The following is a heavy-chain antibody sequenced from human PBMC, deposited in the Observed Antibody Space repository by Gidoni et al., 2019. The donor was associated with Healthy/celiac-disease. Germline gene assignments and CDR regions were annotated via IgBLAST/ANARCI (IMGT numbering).Heavy chain of an antibody. CDR1: GFTVSSNY. J-gene: IGHJ3*02. Sequence: EVQLVESGGGLVQPGGSLRLSCAASGFTVSSNYMSWVRQAPGKGLEWVSVLYSGVSTYYADSVKGRFTISRDNSKNTLYLQMNSLRAEDTAVYYCARVGRLDDILPGFLAFDIWGQGTMVTVSS. V-gene: IGHV3-66*01. CDR2: LYSGVST. CDR3: ARVGRLDDILPGFLAFDI. D-gene: IGHD3-9*01.